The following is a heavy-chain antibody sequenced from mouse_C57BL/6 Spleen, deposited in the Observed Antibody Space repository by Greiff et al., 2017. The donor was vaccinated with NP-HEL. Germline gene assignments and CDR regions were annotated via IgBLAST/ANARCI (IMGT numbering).Heavy chain of an antibody. CDR2: ISYDGSN. J-gene: IGHJ2*01. CDR1: GYSITSGYY. D-gene: IGHD4-1*01. V-gene: IGHV3-6*01. Sequence: EVQVVESGPGLVKPSQSLSLTCSVTGYSITSGYYWNWIRQFPGNKLEWMGYISYDGSNNYNPSLKNRISITRDTSKNQFFLKLNSVTTEDTATYYCARDRLGLDYWGQGTTLTVSS. CDR3: ARDRLGLDY.